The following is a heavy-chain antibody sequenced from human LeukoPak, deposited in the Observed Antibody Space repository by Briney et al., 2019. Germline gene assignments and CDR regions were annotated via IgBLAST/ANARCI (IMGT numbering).Heavy chain of an antibody. CDR1: EFTFSSYN. J-gene: IGHJ5*01. Sequence: GGSLRLSCAASEFTFSSYNMNWVRQAPGKGLEWVSSISSSSNYIYYADSVKGRFTISRDNAKNSLYLQMNSLRAEDTAMYYCARGGYDRNWFDSWGQGTLVTVSS. CDR2: ISSSSNYI. CDR3: ARGGYDRNWFDS. D-gene: IGHD5-12*01. V-gene: IGHV3-21*01.